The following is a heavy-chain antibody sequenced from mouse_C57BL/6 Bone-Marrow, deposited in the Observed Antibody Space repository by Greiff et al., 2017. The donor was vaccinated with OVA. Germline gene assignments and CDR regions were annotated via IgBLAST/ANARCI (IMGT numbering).Heavy chain of an antibody. J-gene: IGHJ3*01. Sequence: QVQLQQPGAELVKPGASVKMSCKASGYTFTSYWITWVKQRPGQGLEWIGDIYPGSGSTNYNEKFKSKATLTVDTSSSTAYMQLSSLTSEGSAVYYCARGDYDGAWFAYWGQGTLVTVSA. CDR3: ARGDYDGAWFAY. D-gene: IGHD2-4*01. CDR2: IYPGSGST. V-gene: IGHV1-55*01. CDR1: GYTFTSYW.